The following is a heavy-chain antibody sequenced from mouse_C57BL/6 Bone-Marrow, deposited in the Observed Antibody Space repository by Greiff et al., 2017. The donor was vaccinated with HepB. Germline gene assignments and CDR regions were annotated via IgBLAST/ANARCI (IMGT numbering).Heavy chain of an antibody. V-gene: IGHV1-69*01. D-gene: IGHD1-1*01. CDR1: GYTFTSYW. Sequence: QVQLKQPGAELVMPGASVKLSCKASGYTFTSYWMHWVKQRPGQGLEWIGEIDPSDSYTNYNQQFKGKSTLTVDKSSSTAYMQLSSLTSEDSAVYYCARAGWITTVPFAYWGQGTLVTVSA. CDR3: ARAGWITTVPFAY. CDR2: IDPSDSYT. J-gene: IGHJ3*01.